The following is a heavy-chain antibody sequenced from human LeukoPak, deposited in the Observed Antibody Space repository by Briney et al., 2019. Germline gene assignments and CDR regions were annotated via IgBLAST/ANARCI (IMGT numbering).Heavy chain of an antibody. Sequence: GGSLRLSCAASGFTFSSYWMSWVRQAPGKGLEWVANIKQDGREKYYVDSVKGRFTISRDNAKNSLYLQMNSLRAEDTAVYYCAREELQRLDNWFDPWGQGTLVTVSS. CDR1: GFTFSSYW. V-gene: IGHV3-7*01. J-gene: IGHJ5*02. CDR2: IKQDGREK. D-gene: IGHD1-26*01. CDR3: AREELQRLDNWFDP.